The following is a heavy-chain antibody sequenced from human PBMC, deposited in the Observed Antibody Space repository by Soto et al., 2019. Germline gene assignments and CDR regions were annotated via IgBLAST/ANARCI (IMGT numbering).Heavy chain of an antibody. Sequence: EVELLESGGGLVQPGGYLRLSCVASGVTFQNYDMRWIRQAPGKWLEWVSGISGSGGVTYYADSVKGRFTISRDNSKNTRYLQMNSRRAEDTAIYYCAKNRQFRSYYESAGHYDNWGQGTLVTVS. J-gene: IGHJ4*02. CDR3: AKNRQFRSYYESAGHYDN. CDR2: ISGSGGVT. CDR1: GVTFQNYD. D-gene: IGHD3-10*01. V-gene: IGHV3-23*01.